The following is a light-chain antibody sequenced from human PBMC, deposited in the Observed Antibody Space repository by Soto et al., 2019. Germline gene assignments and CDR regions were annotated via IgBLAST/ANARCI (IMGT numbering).Light chain of an antibody. Sequence: EIVMTQSPATLSLSPGERAALSCSASQSINSELAGYQQKPGQPPRLLIYGASTRATGVPARFTGSESGSEFTLTISGLQSEDFAVYYCQQGHNWPLTFGQGTRLEI. CDR2: GAS. J-gene: IGKJ2*01. CDR1: QSINSE. CDR3: QQGHNWPLT. V-gene: IGKV3-15*01.